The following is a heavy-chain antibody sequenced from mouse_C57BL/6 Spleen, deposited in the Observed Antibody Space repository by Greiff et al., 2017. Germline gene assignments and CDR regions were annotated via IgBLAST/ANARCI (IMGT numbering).Heavy chain of an antibody. V-gene: IGHV14-4*01. D-gene: IGHD1-1*01. Sequence: VQLKQSGAELVRPGASVKLSCTASGFNIKDDYMHWVKQRPEQGLEWIGWIDPENGDTEYASKFQGKATITADTSSNTAYLQLSSLTSEDTAVYYCTTGSSLFAYWGQGTLVTVSA. J-gene: IGHJ3*01. CDR1: GFNIKDDY. CDR3: TTGSSLFAY. CDR2: IDPENGDT.